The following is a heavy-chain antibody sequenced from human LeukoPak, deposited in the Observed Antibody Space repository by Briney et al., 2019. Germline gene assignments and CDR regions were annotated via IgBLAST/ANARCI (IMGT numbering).Heavy chain of an antibody. D-gene: IGHD3-10*01. V-gene: IGHV4-4*07. Sequence: SETLSLTCTVSGGSLSSYYWSWIRQPAGKGLEWIGRIYTSGSTNYNPSLKSRVTMSVDTSKYQFSLKLSSVTAADTAVYYCAGNLLTYYYGSGGFDPWGQGTLVTVSS. CDR2: IYTSGST. CDR3: AGNLLTYYYGSGGFDP. J-gene: IGHJ5*02. CDR1: GGSLSSYY.